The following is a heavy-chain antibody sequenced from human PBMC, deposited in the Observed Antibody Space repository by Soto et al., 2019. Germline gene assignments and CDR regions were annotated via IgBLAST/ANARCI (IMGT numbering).Heavy chain of an antibody. V-gene: IGHV1-2*02. CDR3: ARATGTSDWFDP. D-gene: IGHD1-1*01. CDR1: GYTFTGYY. J-gene: IGHJ5*02. Sequence: ASVKVSCKASGYTFTGYYMHWVRQAPGQGLEWMGWINPNSGGTNYAQKFQGRVTMTRDTSISTAYMELSRLRSDDTAVYYCARATGTSDWFDPCGQGTLVTVSS. CDR2: INPNSGGT.